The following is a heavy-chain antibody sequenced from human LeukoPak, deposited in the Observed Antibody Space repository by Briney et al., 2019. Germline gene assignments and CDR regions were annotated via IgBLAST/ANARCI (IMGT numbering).Heavy chain of an antibody. CDR3: VKDEMAVAIFDY. Sequence: SGGSLRLSCAAPGFTFRHYAMSWVRQAPGKGLEWVSAISKSGDDTYYADPVKGRFAISRDNSKNMLYLQMNSLRAEDTAVYYCVKDEMAVAIFDYWGQGTLVTVSS. CDR1: GFTFRHYA. CDR2: ISKSGDDT. V-gene: IGHV3-23*01. D-gene: IGHD5-24*01. J-gene: IGHJ4*02.